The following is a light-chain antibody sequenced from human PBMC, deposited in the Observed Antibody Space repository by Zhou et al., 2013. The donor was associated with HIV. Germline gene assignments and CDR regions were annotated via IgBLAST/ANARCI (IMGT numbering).Light chain of an antibody. CDR3: QHTFTTPIT. Sequence: DIQMTQSPSSLSASVGDRVTITCRASQSISSYLNWYQQKPGKAPNLLIYGASILKSGVPSRFSGSGSGTEFTLTISSLQPEDFATYSCQHTFTTPITFGGGTKVEIK. CDR1: QSISSY. CDR2: GAS. V-gene: IGKV1-39*01. J-gene: IGKJ4*01.